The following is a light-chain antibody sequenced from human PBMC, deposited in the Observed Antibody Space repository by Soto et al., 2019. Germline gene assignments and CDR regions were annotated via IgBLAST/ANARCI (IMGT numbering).Light chain of an antibody. CDR3: SSYTSSSTYAV. CDR2: DVS. CDR1: SSDVGCYNY. Sequence: QSALTQPASVSGSAGQSITISCTGTSSDVGCYNYVSWYQQHPGKAPKLMIYDVSNRPSGVSNRFSGSKSGNTASLTISGLQAEDEADYYCSSYTSSSTYAVFGGGTQLTVL. V-gene: IGLV2-14*01. J-gene: IGLJ7*01.